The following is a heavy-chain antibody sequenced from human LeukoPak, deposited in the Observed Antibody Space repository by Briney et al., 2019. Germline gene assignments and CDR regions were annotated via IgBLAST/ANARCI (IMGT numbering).Heavy chain of an antibody. D-gene: IGHD6-13*01. CDR2: ITSSSSYI. CDR1: GFTFSSYS. J-gene: IGHJ5*02. V-gene: IGHV3-21*01. CDR3: ARAGAAALPIEPNWFDP. Sequence: GGSLRLSCAASGFTFSSYSMNWVRQAPGKGLEWVSPITSSSSYIYYADSVKGRFTISRDNAKNSLYLQMNSLRAEDTAVYYCARAGAAALPIEPNWFDPWGQGTLVTVSS.